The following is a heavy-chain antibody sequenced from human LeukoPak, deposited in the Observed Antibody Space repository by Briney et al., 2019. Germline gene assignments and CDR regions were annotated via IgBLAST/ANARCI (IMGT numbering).Heavy chain of an antibody. J-gene: IGHJ4*02. CDR3: ARTRSGSYFQIDY. Sequence: GGSLRLSCAASGFTFSTYSMNWVRQAPGKGLEWVSYISTGSVTIYYADSVKGRFTISRDNAKNSLYLRMNSLRAEDTAVYYCARTRSGSYFQIDYWGQGTLVTVSS. D-gene: IGHD1-26*01. CDR2: ISTGSVTI. V-gene: IGHV3-48*01. CDR1: GFTFSTYS.